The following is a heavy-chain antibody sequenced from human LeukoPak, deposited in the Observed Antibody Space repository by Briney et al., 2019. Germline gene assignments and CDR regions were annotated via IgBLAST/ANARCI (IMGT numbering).Heavy chain of an antibody. V-gene: IGHV3-66*01. D-gene: IGHD3-22*01. CDR2: MYSGGST. J-gene: IGHJ6*02. CDR3: ARNYDSSGYGYYYYAMDV. Sequence: PGGSLRLSCAASGFSVSSKYMSWVRQAPGKGLEWVSVMYSGGSTYYADSVKGRLTISRDNPKNTLYLQVNSLRAEDTAVYYCARNYDSSGYGYYYYAMDVWGQGTTVTVSS. CDR1: GFSVSSKY.